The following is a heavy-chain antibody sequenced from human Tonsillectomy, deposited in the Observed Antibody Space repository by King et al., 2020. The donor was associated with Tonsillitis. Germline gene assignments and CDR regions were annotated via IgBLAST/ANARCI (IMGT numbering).Heavy chain of an antibody. CDR3: ARGGSGYDWGYFDY. V-gene: IGHV3-64*02. J-gene: IGHJ4*02. CDR1: GFNFSTYA. Sequence: VQLVESGEGLVQPGGSLRLSCSASGFNFSTYAMHWVRQDPGKGLEYVSAISSNGGSTYYADSVKGRFTISRDNSKNTLYLQMGSLRADDMAVYYCARGGSGYDWGYFDYWGQGTLVTVSS. CDR2: ISSNGGST. D-gene: IGHD5-12*01.